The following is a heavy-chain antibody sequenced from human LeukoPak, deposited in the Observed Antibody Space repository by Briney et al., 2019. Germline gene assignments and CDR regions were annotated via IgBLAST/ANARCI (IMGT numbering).Heavy chain of an antibody. J-gene: IGHJ5*02. CDR3: ARDFSLLWFGELSIDP. CDR1: GYTFTSYA. V-gene: IGHV1-3*01. CDR2: INAGNGNT. D-gene: IGHD3-10*01. Sequence: ASVKVSCKASGYTFTSYAMHWVRQAPGQRLEWMGWINAGNGNTKYSQKFQGRVTITRDTSASTAYMELSSLRSEDTAVYYCARDFSLLWFGELSIDPWGQGTLVTVSS.